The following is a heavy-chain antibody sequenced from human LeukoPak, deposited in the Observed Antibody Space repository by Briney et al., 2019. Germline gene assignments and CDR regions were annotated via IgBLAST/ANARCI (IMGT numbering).Heavy chain of an antibody. CDR1: GGTFSSYA. D-gene: IGHD3-3*01. CDR2: INPNSGGT. CDR3: ATPKAYDFWSGYDGAFDI. J-gene: IGHJ3*02. V-gene: IGHV1-2*02. Sequence: ASVKVSCKASGGTFSSYAISWVRQAPGQGLEWMGWINPNSGGTNYAQKFQGRVTMTRDTSISTAYMELSRLRSDDTAVYYCATPKAYDFWSGYDGAFDIWGQGTMVTVSS.